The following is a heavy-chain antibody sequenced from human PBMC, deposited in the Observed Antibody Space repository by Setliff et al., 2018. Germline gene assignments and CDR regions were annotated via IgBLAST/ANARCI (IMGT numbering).Heavy chain of an antibody. V-gene: IGHV4-59*11. J-gene: IGHJ4*02. CDR2: TYYIGTT. Sequence: PSETLSLTCTVSGASISTHYWSWIRQPPGKGLEWIGHTYYIGTTKYSPSLKGRVTISVDTSKNQVSLKMNFVTAADTAVYYCARGGVLGTGDSDYWGQGTLVTVSS. CDR1: GASISTHY. CDR3: ARGGVLGTGDSDY. D-gene: IGHD3-16*01.